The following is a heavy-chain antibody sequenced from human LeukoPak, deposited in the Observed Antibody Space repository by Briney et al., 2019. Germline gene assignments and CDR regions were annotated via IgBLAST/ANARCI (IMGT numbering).Heavy chain of an antibody. D-gene: IGHD1-26*01. V-gene: IGHV4-59*01. CDR3: ARLDSGSYLGRGAFDI. Sequence: SETLSLMCTVSGGSIRSSYWSWIRQPPGKGLEWIGYIYYSGSTNYNPSLKSRVTISLDTSKNQFSPKLSSVTPADTAVYYCARLDSGSYLGRGAFDIWGQGTMVTVSS. CDR1: GGSIRSSY. CDR2: IYYSGST. J-gene: IGHJ3*02.